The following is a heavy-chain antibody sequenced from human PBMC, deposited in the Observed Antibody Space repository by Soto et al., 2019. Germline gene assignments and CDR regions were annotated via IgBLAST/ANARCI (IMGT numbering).Heavy chain of an antibody. Sequence: QVQLQESGPGLVKPSGTLSLTCAVSGGSIGSSDWWSWVRQPPGKGLEWIGEIYHSGSTNYNPSLKSRVTISVDKSKNQFSLKMHSVTAADTAVYYCATVPWVAGTTGWFDPWCQGTMVTVSS. V-gene: IGHV4-4*02. CDR2: IYHSGST. J-gene: IGHJ5*02. CDR3: ATVPWVAGTTGWFDP. D-gene: IGHD6-19*01. CDR1: GGSIGSSDW.